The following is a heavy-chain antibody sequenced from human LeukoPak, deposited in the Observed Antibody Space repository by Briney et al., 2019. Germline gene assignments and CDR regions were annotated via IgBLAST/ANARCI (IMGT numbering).Heavy chain of an antibody. CDR2: INSDGSST. J-gene: IGHJ4*02. CDR3: ARVSYGGPVDY. D-gene: IGHD4/OR15-4a*01. Sequence: GGSLRLSCAASGFTFSSYWMHWVRQAPGKGLVWVSGINSDGSSTSYADSVKGRFTISRDNAKNTLYLQMNSLRAEDTAVYYCARVSYGGPVDYWGQGTLVTVSS. V-gene: IGHV3-74*01. CDR1: GFTFSSYW.